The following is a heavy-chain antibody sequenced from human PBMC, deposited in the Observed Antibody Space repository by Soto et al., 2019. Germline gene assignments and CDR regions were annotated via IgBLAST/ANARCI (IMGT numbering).Heavy chain of an antibody. Sequence: EVQLVESGGGLVKPGGSLRLSCVASGFSFSTYNMNWVRQAPGKGLEWVASISGTSDYIYYPDSLKGRFTISRDNAKNSLYLQMNSLSAEDTAMYFCARGDCSSTSCFTPLDFWGQGTRVTVSS. CDR3: ARGDCSSTSCFTPLDF. D-gene: IGHD2-2*02. CDR2: ISGTSDYI. J-gene: IGHJ4*02. CDR1: GFSFSTYN. V-gene: IGHV3-21*01.